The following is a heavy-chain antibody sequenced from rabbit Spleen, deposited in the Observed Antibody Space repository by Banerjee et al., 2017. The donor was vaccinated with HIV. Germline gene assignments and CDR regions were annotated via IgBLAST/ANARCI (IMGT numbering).Heavy chain of an antibody. V-gene: IGHV1S40*01. Sequence: QSLEESGGDLVKPGASLTLTCTASGLDFSSYYYMCWVRQAPGKGLEWIGCIYTSSGNTYYASWAKGRFTISKTSSTTVTLQMTSLTVADTATYFCARDTSSSFSSYGMDLWGQGTLVTVS. CDR1: GLDFSSYYY. J-gene: IGHJ3*01. D-gene: IGHD1-1*01. CDR3: ARDTSSSFSSYGMDL. CDR2: IYTSSGNT.